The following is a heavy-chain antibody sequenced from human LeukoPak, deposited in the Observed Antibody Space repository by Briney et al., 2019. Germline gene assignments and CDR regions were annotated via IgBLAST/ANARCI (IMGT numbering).Heavy chain of an antibody. CDR1: GFAFTGFG. J-gene: IGHJ4*02. D-gene: IGHD2-8*01. Sequence: PGGSLRLSCTTSGFAFTGFGLNWVRQAPGKGLEWVSYISSSGSTIYYADSVKGRFTISRDNAKNSLYLQLNSLRVEDTAVYYCARSPYCTNGICYRRPPDYWGQGTLVTVSS. CDR3: ARSPYCTNGICYRRPPDY. V-gene: IGHV3-48*04. CDR2: ISSSGSTI.